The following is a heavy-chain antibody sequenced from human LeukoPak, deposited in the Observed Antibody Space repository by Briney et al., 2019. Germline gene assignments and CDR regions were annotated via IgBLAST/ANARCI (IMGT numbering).Heavy chain of an antibody. CDR1: GGSISSYY. CDR3: ARGGDWNPCFDY. D-gene: IGHD1-1*01. CDR2: IYYSGST. J-gene: IGHJ4*02. Sequence: SETLSLTCTVSGGSISSYYWSWIRQPPGKGLEWIGYIYYSGSTNYNPSLKSRVTISVDTSKNQFSLKLSSVTAADTAVYYCARGGDWNPCFDYWGQGTLVTVSS. V-gene: IGHV4-59*01.